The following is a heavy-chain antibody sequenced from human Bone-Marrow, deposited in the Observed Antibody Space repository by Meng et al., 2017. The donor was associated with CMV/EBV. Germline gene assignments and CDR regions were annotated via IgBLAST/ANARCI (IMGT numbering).Heavy chain of an antibody. CDR2: INTDANER. D-gene: IGHD3-10*01. Sequence: VQLVESGGGLVQPGGSLGLSCAVSGFTFSDYNIHWVRQAPGKGLVWVSRINTDANERTYEDSVKGRFSITRDNAKNTVFLQMNSLRAEDTAIYYCARDRDWELFDYWGQGILVTVSS. CDR3: ARDRDWELFDY. J-gene: IGHJ4*02. CDR1: GFTFSDYN. V-gene: IGHV3-74*03.